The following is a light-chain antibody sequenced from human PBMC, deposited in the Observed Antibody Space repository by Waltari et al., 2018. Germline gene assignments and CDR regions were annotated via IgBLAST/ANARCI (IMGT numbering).Light chain of an antibody. CDR1: QSVLYSSNNKNY. V-gene: IGKV4-1*01. CDR3: QQYYSAPLT. Sequence: DIVMTQSPDSLAVSLGERATINCKSSQSVLYSSNNKNYIAWFQQKPGQPPNLLIYWASTRESGVPDRFSGSGSGTDFTLTISSLQAEDVAVYYCQQYYSAPLTFGGGTKVEIK. J-gene: IGKJ4*01. CDR2: WAS.